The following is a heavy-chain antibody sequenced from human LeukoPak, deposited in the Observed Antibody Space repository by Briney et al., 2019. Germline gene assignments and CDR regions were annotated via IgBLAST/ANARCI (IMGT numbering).Heavy chain of an antibody. Sequence: ASETLSLTCTVSGGSISSYYWGWIRQPPGKGLEWIGSIYYSGITSYNPSLKGRVTISVDASKNQFSLKLSSVTAADTAVYYCARHDGDFHVNWFDPWGQGTLVTVSS. V-gene: IGHV4-39*01. CDR2: IYYSGIT. J-gene: IGHJ5*02. D-gene: IGHD4-17*01. CDR3: ARHDGDFHVNWFDP. CDR1: GGSISSYY.